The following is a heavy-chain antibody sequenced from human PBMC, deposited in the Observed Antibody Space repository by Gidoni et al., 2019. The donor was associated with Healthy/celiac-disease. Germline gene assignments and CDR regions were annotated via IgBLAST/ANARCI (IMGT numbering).Heavy chain of an antibody. D-gene: IGHD2-8*02. Sequence: QVQLVESGGGVVQPGRSLRLSCAVSGFTFSSYGMHWVRQAPGKGLEWVAVIWYDGSNKYYADSVKGRFTISRDNSKNTLYLQMNSLRAEDTAVYYCARVGGCTGGVCYDFDYWGQGTLVTVSS. CDR3: ARVGGCTGGVCYDFDY. CDR2: IWYDGSNK. V-gene: IGHV3-33*01. CDR1: GFTFSSYG. J-gene: IGHJ4*02.